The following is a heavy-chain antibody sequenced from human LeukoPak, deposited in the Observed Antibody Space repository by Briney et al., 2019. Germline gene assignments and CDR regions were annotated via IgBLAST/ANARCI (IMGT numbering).Heavy chain of an antibody. CDR3: ARGYDSSGYYFFDY. V-gene: IGHV4-59*01. CDR2: IYYSGST. Sequence: SETLSLTRTISGGSISSYYCSWVRQPPGKGLEWIGYIYYSGSTNYNPSLKSRVTISVDTSKNQFSLKLSSVTAADTAVYYCARGYDSSGYYFFDYWGQGTLVTVSS. J-gene: IGHJ4*02. D-gene: IGHD3-22*01. CDR1: GGSISSYY.